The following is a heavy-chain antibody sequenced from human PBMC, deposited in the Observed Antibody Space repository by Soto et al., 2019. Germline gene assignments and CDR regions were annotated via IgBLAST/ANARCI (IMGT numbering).Heavy chain of an antibody. J-gene: IGHJ4*02. D-gene: IGHD3-22*01. CDR2: IIPIFGTA. V-gene: IGHV1-69*01. Sequence: QVQLVQSGAEVRKPGSSVKVSCKASGVTFSRHAISWVRQAPGQGLEWMGGIIPIFGTANHAQKFQGRVTIIADESTSTVYMELSRLRSEDTAMYYCARGWGYDSNDYYYAYWGQGTLVIVSS. CDR1: GVTFSRHA. CDR3: ARGWGYDSNDYYYAY.